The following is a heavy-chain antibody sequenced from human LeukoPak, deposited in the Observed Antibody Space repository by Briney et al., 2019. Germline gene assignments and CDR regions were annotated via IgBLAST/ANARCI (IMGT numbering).Heavy chain of an antibody. CDR3: ARGGLLLWFGGGSTWYFDY. V-gene: IGHV4-34*01. CDR2: INHSGST. Sequence: SETQSLTCAVYGGSFSGYYWSWIRQPPGKGLEWIGEINHSGSTNYNPSLKSRVTISVDTSKNQFSLKLSSVTAADTAVYYCARGGLLLWFGGGSTWYFDYWGQGTLVTVSS. J-gene: IGHJ4*02. D-gene: IGHD3-10*01. CDR1: GGSFSGYY.